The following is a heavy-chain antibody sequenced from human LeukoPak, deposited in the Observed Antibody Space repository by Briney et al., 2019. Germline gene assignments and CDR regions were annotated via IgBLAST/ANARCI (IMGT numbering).Heavy chain of an antibody. Sequence: GGSLRLSCTASRFTLTTYSMSWVRQAPGKGLEWVSSISPSGDYIYYADSVRGRFTVSRDSARDSLYLQMDSLRVEDTATYYCARRLPTTTSIARSFSSYYVDVWGNGTTVIVS. CDR2: ISPSGDYI. CDR1: RFTLTTYS. V-gene: IGHV3-21*01. J-gene: IGHJ6*03. D-gene: IGHD1-1*01. CDR3: ARRLPTTTSIARSFSSYYVDV.